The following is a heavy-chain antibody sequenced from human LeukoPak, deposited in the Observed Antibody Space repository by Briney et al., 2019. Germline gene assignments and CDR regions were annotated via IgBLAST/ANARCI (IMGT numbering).Heavy chain of an antibody. CDR3: AKDTGVQFLEPAF. CDR1: GFTFNTYG. J-gene: IGHJ4*02. CDR2: IWFDGSVK. D-gene: IGHD3-3*01. V-gene: IGHV3-33*06. Sequence: QTGGSLRLSCAASGFTFNTYGTHWVRQAPGQGLEWVAAIWFDGSVKHYSDAVKGRFTISRDNSLDTLYLQMNSLRVEDTAIYYCAKDTGVQFLEPAFWGQGTLVTVSS.